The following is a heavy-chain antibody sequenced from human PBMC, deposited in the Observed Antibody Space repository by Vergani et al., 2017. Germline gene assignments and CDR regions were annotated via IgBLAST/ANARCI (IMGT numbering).Heavy chain of an antibody. V-gene: IGHV4-34*01. CDR1: GGSFSGYY. J-gene: IGHJ5*02. Sequence: QVQLQQWGAGLLKPSETLSLTCAVYGGSFSGYYWSWIRQPPGKGLEWIGEINHSGSTNYNPSLKSRVTISVDTSKNQFSLKLSSVTAADTAVSYCARGLRGWFDPWGQGTLVTVSS. CDR3: ARGLRGWFDP. D-gene: IGHD3-10*01. CDR2: INHSGST.